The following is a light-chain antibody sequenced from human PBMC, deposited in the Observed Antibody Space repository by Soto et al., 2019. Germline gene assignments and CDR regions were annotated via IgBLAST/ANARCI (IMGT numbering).Light chain of an antibody. CDR3: QQYHNTPIT. CDR1: QSVSSN. Sequence: MVLKHSPATLSLSPGESATLSCRTSQSVSSNLAWYQQKPGQAPRLLIYGASTRATGVPARFSGSGSGTEFTLTISSLQSEDFAVYYCQQYHNTPITFGQGTRLE. V-gene: IGKV3-15*01. CDR2: GAS. J-gene: IGKJ5*01.